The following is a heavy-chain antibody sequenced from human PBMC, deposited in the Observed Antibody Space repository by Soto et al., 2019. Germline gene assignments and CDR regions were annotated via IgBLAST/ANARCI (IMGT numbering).Heavy chain of an antibody. J-gene: IGHJ6*02. CDR2: ISHDGSET. CDR1: GFTFSNHA. D-gene: IGHD1-26*01. Sequence: QLRLVASGGGVVQPGRSLRLSCAASGFTFSNHAMHWVRQAPGKGLEWLAVISHDGSETHYADSVQGRFTISRDNSKNTVDLQMTRLSGDVTAVFYCARDPDASWAYGVDVWGQGTTVTVSS. CDR3: ARDPDASWAYGVDV. V-gene: IGHV3-30-3*01.